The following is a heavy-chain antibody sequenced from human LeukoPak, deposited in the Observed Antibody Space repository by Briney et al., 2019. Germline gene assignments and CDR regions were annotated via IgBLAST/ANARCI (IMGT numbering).Heavy chain of an antibody. CDR2: VDPEDGET. V-gene: IGHV1-69-2*01. J-gene: IGHJ6*02. D-gene: IGHD3-22*01. CDR1: GYTFTDYY. Sequence: GATVKISCKVSGYTFTDYYMHWVHQAPGKGLEWMGLVDPEDGETIYAEKFQGRVTITADTSTDTAYMELSSLRSEDTAVYYCATDLSSGPTVNYGMDVWGQGTTVTVSS. CDR3: ATDLSSGPTVNYGMDV.